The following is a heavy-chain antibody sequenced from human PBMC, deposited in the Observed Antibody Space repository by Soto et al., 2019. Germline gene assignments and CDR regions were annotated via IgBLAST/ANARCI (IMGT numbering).Heavy chain of an antibody. CDR3: ATSLDV. V-gene: IGHV3-48*01. CDR2: ISSSSSTI. J-gene: IGHJ6*02. CDR1: GFPFIRHA. Sequence: PGGALRLSCTTSGFPFIRHAMTWVRQAPGKGLEWVSYISSSSSTIYYADSVKGRFTISRDNAKNSLYLQMNSLRAEDTAVYYCATSLDVWGQGTTVTVS.